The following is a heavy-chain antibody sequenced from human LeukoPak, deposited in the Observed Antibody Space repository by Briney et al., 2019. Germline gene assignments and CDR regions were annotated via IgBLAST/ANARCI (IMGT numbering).Heavy chain of an antibody. CDR1: GGSISTYY. CDR2: IYTSGST. J-gene: IGHJ4*02. V-gene: IGHV4-4*07. CDR3: AQYFAATGESHLDH. D-gene: IGHD6-13*01. Sequence: SETLSLTCTVSGGSISTYYWSWIRQPAGKGLEWIGHIYTSGSTNYNPSLKSRVTISVDTPKNQFSLKLDSVTAADTAVYYCAQYFAATGESHLDHWGQGSLVTVSS.